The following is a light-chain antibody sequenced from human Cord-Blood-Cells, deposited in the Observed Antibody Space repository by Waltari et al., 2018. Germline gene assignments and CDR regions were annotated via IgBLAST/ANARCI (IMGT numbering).Light chain of an antibody. CDR1: SSHAGCYTY. CDR3: SSYTSSSTYV. V-gene: IGLV2-14*01. CDR2: DVS. Sequence: QSALTQPASLSGSPGQSITIPCTGTSSHAGCYTYVLWYQQHPGKAPKLMIYDVSNRPSGVSNRFSGSKSGNTASLTISGLQAEDEADYYCSSYTSSSTYVFGTGTKVTVL. J-gene: IGLJ1*01.